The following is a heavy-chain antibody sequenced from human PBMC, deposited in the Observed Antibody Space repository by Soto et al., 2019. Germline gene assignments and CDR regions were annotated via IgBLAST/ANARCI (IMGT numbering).Heavy chain of an antibody. Sequence: QVQLQESGPGLVKPSQTLSLTCTVSGGSISRGGYYWSWIRQHPGKGLEWIGYISYNGGTYYNPSLKSRVTISVDTSKNQFSLKLSSVTAADTAVYYCARDKGGSWYWFDPWGQGTLVTVSS. J-gene: IGHJ5*02. D-gene: IGHD2-15*01. CDR1: GGSISRGGYY. V-gene: IGHV4-31*03. CDR3: ARDKGGSWYWFDP. CDR2: ISYNGGT.